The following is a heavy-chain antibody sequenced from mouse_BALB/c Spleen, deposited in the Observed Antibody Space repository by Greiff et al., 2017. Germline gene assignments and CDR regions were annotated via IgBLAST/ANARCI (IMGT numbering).Heavy chain of an antibody. V-gene: IGHV4-1*02. D-gene: IGHD1-1*01. CDR1: GFDFSRYW. CDR2: INPDSSTT. Sequence: EVHLVESGGGLVQPGGSLKLSCAASGFDFSRYWMSWVRQTPGKGLEWIGEINPDSSTTNYTPSLKDKSIISRDNAKNTLYLQMSKVRSEDTALYYCANQGIYYYGSGYGYFDVWGAGTTVTVAS. J-gene: IGHJ1*01. CDR3: ANQGIYYYGSGYGYFDV.